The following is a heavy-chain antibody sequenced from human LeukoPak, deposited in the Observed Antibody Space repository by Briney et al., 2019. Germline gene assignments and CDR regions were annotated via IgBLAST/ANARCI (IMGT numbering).Heavy chain of an antibody. CDR3: ARRSSGDY. CDR2: ITGSGGDT. CDR1: GFTFSTYA. Sequence: GGSLRLSCAASGFTFSTYAMSWVRQAPGKGLEWVSGITGSGGDTYYADSVKGRFTISRDNSKNTLYLQMNGLRAEDTAVYYCARRSSGDYWGQGTLVTVSS. V-gene: IGHV3-23*01. J-gene: IGHJ4*02. D-gene: IGHD1-26*01.